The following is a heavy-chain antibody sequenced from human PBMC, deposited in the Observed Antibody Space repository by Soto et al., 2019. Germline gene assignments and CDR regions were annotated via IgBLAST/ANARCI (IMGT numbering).Heavy chain of an antibody. V-gene: IGHV1-46*01. CDR1: GYTFTSYY. Sequence: GASVKVSCKASGYTFTSYYMHWVRQAPGQGLEWMGIINPSGGSTSYAQKFQGRVTMTRDTSTSTVYMELSSLRSEDTAVYYCAAVRCSCTSCYILGYFDYWGQGTLVTVSS. D-gene: IGHD2-2*02. CDR3: AAVRCSCTSCYILGYFDY. CDR2: INPSGGST. J-gene: IGHJ4*02.